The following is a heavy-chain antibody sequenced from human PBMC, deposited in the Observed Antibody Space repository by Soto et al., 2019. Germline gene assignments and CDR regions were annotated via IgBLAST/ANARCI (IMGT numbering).Heavy chain of an antibody. CDR3: ARNLVGYCSSTSCRAGFDP. CDR2: INAGNGNT. D-gene: IGHD2-2*03. CDR1: GYTFTSYA. J-gene: IGHJ5*02. Sequence: GASVKVSCKASGYTFTSYAMHWVRQAPGQRLEWMGWINAGNGNTKYSQKLQGRVTITRDTSASTAYMELSSLRSEDTAVYYCARNLVGYCSSTSCRAGFDPWGQGTLVTVSS. V-gene: IGHV1-3*01.